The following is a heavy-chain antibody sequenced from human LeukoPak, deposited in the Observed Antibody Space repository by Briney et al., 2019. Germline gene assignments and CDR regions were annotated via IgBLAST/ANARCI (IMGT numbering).Heavy chain of an antibody. J-gene: IGHJ4*02. V-gene: IGHV4-59*01. CDR2: IYYRGST. CDR3: ARDPSGYFNY. Sequence: SETLSLTCTVSGGSISSYYWSWIRQPPGKGLEWIGYIYYRGSTNYNPSLKSRVTISVDTSKNQFSLKLSSVTAADTAVYYCARDPSGYFNYWGQGTLATVSS. D-gene: IGHD3-22*01. CDR1: GGSISSYY.